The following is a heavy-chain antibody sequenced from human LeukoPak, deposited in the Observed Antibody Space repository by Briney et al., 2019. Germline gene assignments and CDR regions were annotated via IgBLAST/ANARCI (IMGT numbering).Heavy chain of an antibody. CDR1: GYTFTGYY. V-gene: IGHV1-2*02. Sequence: ASVKVSCKASGYTFTGYYMHWVRQAPGQGLEWMGWINPNSGGTNYAQKFQGRVTMTRDTSISTAYMELSRLRSDDTAVYYCAREREAVAGQYAFDYWGQGTLVTVSS. CDR2: INPNSGGT. CDR3: AREREAVAGQYAFDY. D-gene: IGHD6-19*01. J-gene: IGHJ4*02.